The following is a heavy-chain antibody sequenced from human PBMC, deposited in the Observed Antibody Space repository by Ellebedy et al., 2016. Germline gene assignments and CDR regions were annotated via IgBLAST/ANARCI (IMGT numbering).Heavy chain of an antibody. Sequence: ASVKVSXXASGYTFTGYYMHWVRQAPGQGLEWMGWISPNSGGTNYAQKFQGRVTMTRDTSIRTAYMELSNLRSEDTAVYYCARPSPFYEPYSAFDYWGQGTLVTVSS. CDR1: GYTFTGYY. CDR3: ARPSPFYEPYSAFDY. CDR2: ISPNSGGT. D-gene: IGHD3-16*01. V-gene: IGHV1-2*02. J-gene: IGHJ4*02.